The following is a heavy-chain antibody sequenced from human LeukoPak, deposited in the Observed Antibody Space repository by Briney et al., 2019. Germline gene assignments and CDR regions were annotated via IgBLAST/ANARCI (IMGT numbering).Heavy chain of an antibody. V-gene: IGHV4-61*01. J-gene: IGHJ4*02. Sequence: SESLSLTCTVSGGSVSSGSYYWSWIRQPPGKGLEWIGFMSNSGHTDSSPSLKSRVTISLDTSKSQFSLKLNSVTAADTAVYYCARVSVAGTGPDYWGQGTLVTVSS. CDR2: MSNSGHT. CDR3: ARVSVAGTGPDY. CDR1: GGSVSSGSYY. D-gene: IGHD6-13*01.